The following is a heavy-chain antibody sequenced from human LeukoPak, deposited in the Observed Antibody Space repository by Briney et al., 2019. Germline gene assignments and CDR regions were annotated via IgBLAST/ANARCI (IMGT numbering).Heavy chain of an antibody. J-gene: IGHJ6*02. D-gene: IGHD3-10*01. CDR1: GFSFNNYG. Sequence: PGGSLRLSCAASGFSFNNYGMHRVRQAPGKGLEWVALIIYDGYYKYYADSVKGRFTISRDDSKNTLYLQMNSLRAEDTAIYYCAKDLITMVRGSAMDVWGQGTTVTVSS. V-gene: IGHV3-30*18. CDR2: IIYDGYYK. CDR3: AKDLITMVRGSAMDV.